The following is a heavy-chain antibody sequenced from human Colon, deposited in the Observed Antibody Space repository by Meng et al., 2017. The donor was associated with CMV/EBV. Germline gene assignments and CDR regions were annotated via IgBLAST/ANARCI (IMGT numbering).Heavy chain of an antibody. J-gene: IGHJ5*02. D-gene: IGHD4-11*01. Sequence: ASVKVSCKASGYTFTSYYVHWVRQAPGQGLEWMGIINPSGGSTNYAQKFQGRVTMTRDTSTSTVYMELSSLRSEDTAVYYCARQYPQGWFDPWGQGTLVTVSS. CDR3: ARQYPQGWFDP. CDR2: INPSGGST. V-gene: IGHV1-46*01. CDR1: GYTFTSYY.